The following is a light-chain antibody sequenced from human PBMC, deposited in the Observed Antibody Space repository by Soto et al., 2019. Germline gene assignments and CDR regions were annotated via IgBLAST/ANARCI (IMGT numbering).Light chain of an antibody. CDR2: GAS. J-gene: IGKJ5*01. Sequence: EIVLTQSPGTLSLSPGERATLSCRASQSVSSSYLAWYQQKPGQAPRLLIYGASSRATGIPDRFSCSGSGTDFTLTISRLEPEDFAVYYCQQYGSAPPITFGQWTRLEIK. V-gene: IGKV3-20*01. CDR1: QSVSSSY. CDR3: QQYGSAPPIT.